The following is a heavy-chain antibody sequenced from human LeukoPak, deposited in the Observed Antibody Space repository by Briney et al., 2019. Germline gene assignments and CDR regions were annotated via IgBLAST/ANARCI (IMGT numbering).Heavy chain of an antibody. D-gene: IGHD3-10*01. Sequence: ASVKVSCKASGYTFTCYYMHWVRQAPGQGLEWMGWINPNSGGTNYAQKFQGRVTTTRDTSISTAYMELSRLRSDDTAVYYCARDFQGYYGSGSYSLPPFDYWGQGTLVTVSS. CDR1: GYTFTCYY. V-gene: IGHV1-2*02. J-gene: IGHJ4*02. CDR2: INPNSGGT. CDR3: ARDFQGYYGSGSYSLPPFDY.